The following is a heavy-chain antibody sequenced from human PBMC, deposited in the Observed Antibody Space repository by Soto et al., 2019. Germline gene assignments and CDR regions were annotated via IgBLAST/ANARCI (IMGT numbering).Heavy chain of an antibody. D-gene: IGHD2-15*01. J-gene: IGHJ6*02. CDR2: IYYSGST. CDR3: ARLFGYCSGGSCFGPYYYYYGMDV. Sequence: SETLSLTCTVSGGSISSSSYYWGWIRQPPGKGLEWIGSIYYSGSTYYNPSLKSRVTISVDTSKNQFSLKLSSVTAADTAVYYCARLFGYCSGGSCFGPYYYYYGMDVWGQGTTVTVSS. CDR1: GGSISSSSYY. V-gene: IGHV4-39*01.